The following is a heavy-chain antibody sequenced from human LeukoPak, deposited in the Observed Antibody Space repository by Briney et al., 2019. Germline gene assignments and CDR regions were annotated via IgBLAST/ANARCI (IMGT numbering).Heavy chain of an antibody. Sequence: GVSLRLSCAASGFTFSSYAMSWVRQAPGKGLEWVSAISGSGGSTYYADSVKGRFTISRDNSKNTLYLQMNSLRAEDTAVYYCAKGLNELLVPDYWGQGTLVTVSS. J-gene: IGHJ4*02. CDR1: GFTFSSYA. CDR3: AKGLNELLVPDY. CDR2: ISGSGGST. D-gene: IGHD2-15*01. V-gene: IGHV3-23*01.